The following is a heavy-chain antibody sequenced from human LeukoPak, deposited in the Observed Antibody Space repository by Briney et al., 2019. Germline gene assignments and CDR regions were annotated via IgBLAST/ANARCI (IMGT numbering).Heavy chain of an antibody. CDR1: GFTFSNAC. CDR2: IKSKTDGGTT. V-gene: IGHV3-15*01. J-gene: IGHJ4*02. CDR3: TTSSYCQKNVCQTYFDF. D-gene: IGHD2-15*01. Sequence: PGGSLRLSCAASGFTFSNACMSGVRQAPGEGLEWVGRIKSKTDGGTTDYAAPVKGRFTISRDDSENTLYLQMSSLKTEDTAVYYCTTSSYCQKNVCQTYFDFWGQGTLVTVSS.